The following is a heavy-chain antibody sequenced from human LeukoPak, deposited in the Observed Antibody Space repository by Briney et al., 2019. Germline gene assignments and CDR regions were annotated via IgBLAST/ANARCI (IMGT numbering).Heavy chain of an antibody. D-gene: IGHD5-18*01. Sequence: LSLTXXXSGGXISSYYWSWIRQPPGKGLEWIGYIYYSGSTNYNPSLKSRVTISVDTSKNQFSLKLSSVTAADTAVYYCARHGPPRGYSYGFDYWGQGTLVTVSS. J-gene: IGHJ4*02. CDR1: GGXISSYY. V-gene: IGHV4-59*08. CDR2: IYYSGST. CDR3: ARHGPPRGYSYGFDY.